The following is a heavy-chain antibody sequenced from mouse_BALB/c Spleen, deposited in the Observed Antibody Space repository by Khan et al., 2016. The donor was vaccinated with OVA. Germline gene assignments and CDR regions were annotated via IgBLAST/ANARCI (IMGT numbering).Heavy chain of an antibody. CDR3: ARGSLRWDFDY. V-gene: IGHV1-7*01. CDR1: GYTFINYW. J-gene: IGHJ2*01. CDR2: INPSTGYT. Sequence: QVQLQQSGAELAKPGASVKMSCKASGYTFINYWILWVKQRPGQGLEWIGYINPSTGYTDYNQNFKDKAILTADKSSSTAYMQLSSLTSEDSAVYYCARGSLRWDFDYWGQGTTLTVSS. D-gene: IGHD1-1*01.